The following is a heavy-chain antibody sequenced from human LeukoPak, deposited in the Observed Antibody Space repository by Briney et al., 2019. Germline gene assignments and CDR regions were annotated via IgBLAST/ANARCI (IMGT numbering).Heavy chain of an antibody. Sequence: SQTLSLTCAISGDSVSSNTAAWNWIRQSPSRGLEWLGRTYYRSKWYNDYAVSVKSRISINPDTSKNQSSLQLNSVTPEDTAVYYCAREPYYYGSSGYSTFDYWGQGTLVTVSS. J-gene: IGHJ4*02. CDR3: AREPYYYGSSGYSTFDY. V-gene: IGHV6-1*01. CDR1: GDSVSSNTAA. D-gene: IGHD3-22*01. CDR2: TYYRSKWYN.